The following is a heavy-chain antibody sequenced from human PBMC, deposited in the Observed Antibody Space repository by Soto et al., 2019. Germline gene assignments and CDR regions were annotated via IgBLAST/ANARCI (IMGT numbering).Heavy chain of an antibody. V-gene: IGHV4-61*01. Sequence: SETLSLTCTVSGGSVSSGSYCWSWIRQPPGKGLEWIGYIYYSGSTNYNPSLKSRVTISVDTSKNQFSLKLSSVTAADTAVYYCAKTGWNYYYYGMDVWGQGTTVTVSS. D-gene: IGHD6-19*01. CDR3: AKTGWNYYYYGMDV. CDR2: IYYSGST. J-gene: IGHJ6*02. CDR1: GGSVSSGSYC.